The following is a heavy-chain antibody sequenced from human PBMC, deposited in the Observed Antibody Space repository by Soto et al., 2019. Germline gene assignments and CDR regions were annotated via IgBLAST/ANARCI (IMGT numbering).Heavy chain of an antibody. CDR2: IIPLFGTA. Sequence: QVQLVQSGADVKKPGSSVKVSCQASGVTFSSETLGWVRQAPGQGLEWVGGIIPLFGTASYAQKFQGRVTITADESTSTVDMELSSLRSDDTAVYFCATELGENPASPFDAWGQGTLVTVSS. J-gene: IGHJ4*02. CDR1: GVTFSSET. V-gene: IGHV1-69*01. CDR3: ATELGENPASPFDA. D-gene: IGHD3-10*01.